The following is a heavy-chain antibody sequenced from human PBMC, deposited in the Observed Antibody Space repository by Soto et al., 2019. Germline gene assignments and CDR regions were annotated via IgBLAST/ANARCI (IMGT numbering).Heavy chain of an antibody. Sequence: QVHLVQSGAEVKKPGSSVRVSCLASGDTFNIYTINWVRQAPGQGLEWMGRIIPVLGITKYAQKVQGRLTITADKSTSTVYMELSSLRSDDTAVYYCARDASDDAFDYWGQGTLVTVSS. CDR3: ARDASDDAFDY. V-gene: IGHV1-69*04. CDR1: GDTFNIYT. D-gene: IGHD1-1*01. J-gene: IGHJ4*02. CDR2: IIPVLGIT.